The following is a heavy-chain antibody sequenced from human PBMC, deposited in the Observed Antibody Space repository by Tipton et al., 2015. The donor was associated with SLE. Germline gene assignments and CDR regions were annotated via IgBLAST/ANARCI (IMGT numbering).Heavy chain of an antibody. Sequence: LRISCAVYGGSFSGYYWSWIRQPPGKGLEWIGEINHSGSTNYNPSLKSRVTISVDTSKNQFSLKLSSVTAADTAAYYCARGPSSGYPRGFYFDYWGQGTLVTVSS. CDR1: GGSFSGYY. V-gene: IGHV4-34*01. CDR3: ARGPSSGYPRGFYFDY. D-gene: IGHD3-22*01. CDR2: INHSGST. J-gene: IGHJ4*02.